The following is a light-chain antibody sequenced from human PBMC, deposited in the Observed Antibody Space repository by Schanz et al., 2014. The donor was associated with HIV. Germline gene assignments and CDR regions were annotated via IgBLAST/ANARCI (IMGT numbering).Light chain of an antibody. CDR3: QQYAVSSWT. Sequence: DIQMTQSPSTLSASLRDRVTITCRASQTIFKDLAWYQQKPGEAPKLLIYKASKLDRGVPSRFSGSGSGTEFTLTISSLQPDDFATYYCQQYAVSSWTFGLGTRVQSK. J-gene: IGKJ1*01. CDR2: KAS. CDR1: QTIFKD. V-gene: IGKV1-5*03.